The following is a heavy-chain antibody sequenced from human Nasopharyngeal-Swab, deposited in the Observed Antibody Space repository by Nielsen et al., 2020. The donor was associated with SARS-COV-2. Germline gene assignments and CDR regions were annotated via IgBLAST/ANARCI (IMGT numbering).Heavy chain of an antibody. CDR1: GFTFSSYA. CDR2: ISGSGGST. D-gene: IGHD3-22*01. Sequence: GGSLRLSCAASGFTFSSYAMSWVRQAPGKGLEWVSAISGSGGSTYYADSVKGRFTISRDNSKNTLYLQMNSLRPEDTAVYYCAREGSWYYDSSGYYYFDYWGQGTLVTVSS. J-gene: IGHJ4*02. CDR3: AREGSWYYDSSGYYYFDY. V-gene: IGHV3-23*01.